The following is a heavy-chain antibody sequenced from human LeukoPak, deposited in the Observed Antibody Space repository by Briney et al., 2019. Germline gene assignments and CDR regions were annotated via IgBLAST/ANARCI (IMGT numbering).Heavy chain of an antibody. D-gene: IGHD1-26*01. CDR1: GFTFSSYG. J-gene: IGHJ4*02. V-gene: IGHV3-23*01. CDR3: AKVRYSGSFHFYFDY. CDR2: ISDSGGST. Sequence: GGSLRLSCAASGFTFSSYGMSWVRQARGKGLEWVSGISDSGGSTYYADSVKGQFTISRDDSKNTLYLQKNSLRAEDTAVYYCAKVRYSGSFHFYFDYWGQGTLVTVSS.